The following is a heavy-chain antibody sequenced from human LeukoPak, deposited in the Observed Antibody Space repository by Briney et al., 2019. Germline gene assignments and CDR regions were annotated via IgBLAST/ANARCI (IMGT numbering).Heavy chain of an antibody. CDR2: ISGSGGST. CDR1: GFTVSSYS. Sequence: GGSLRLSCAASGFTVSSYSMHWVRQAPGKGLEWDSAISGSGGSTYYADSVKGRFTISRDNSKNTLYLQMNSLRAEDTAVYYCAKDRVQLWLNAFDIWGQGTMVTVSS. V-gene: IGHV3-23*01. D-gene: IGHD5-18*01. CDR3: AKDRVQLWLNAFDI. J-gene: IGHJ3*02.